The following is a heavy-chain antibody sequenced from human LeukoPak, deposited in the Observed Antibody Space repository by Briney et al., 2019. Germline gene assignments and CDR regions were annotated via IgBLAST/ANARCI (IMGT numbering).Heavy chain of an antibody. CDR2: ISSSSSYI. J-gene: IGHJ4*02. CDR3: ARDGATDPFDY. Sequence: PGGSLRLSCAASGFTFSSYSMNWVRQAPGKGLEWVSSISSSSSYIYYADSVKGRSTISRDNAKNSLYLQMNSLRAEDTAVYYCARDGATDPFDYWGQGTLVTVSS. CDR1: GFTFSSYS. D-gene: IGHD1-26*01. V-gene: IGHV3-21*01.